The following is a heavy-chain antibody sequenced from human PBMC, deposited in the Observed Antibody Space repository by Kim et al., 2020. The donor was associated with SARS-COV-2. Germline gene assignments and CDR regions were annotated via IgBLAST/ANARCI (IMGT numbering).Heavy chain of an antibody. D-gene: IGHD3-3*01. J-gene: IGHJ4*02. V-gene: IGHV4-31*03. CDR1: GGSISSGGYY. CDR3: ARVSEDPTIWGHAVMD. Sequence: SETLSLTCTVSGGSISSGGYYWSWIRQHPGKGLEWIGYIYYSGSTYYNPSLKSRVTISVDTSKNQFSLKLSSVTAADTAVYYCARVSEDPTIWGHAVMDWGQGTLVTVSS. CDR2: IYYSGST.